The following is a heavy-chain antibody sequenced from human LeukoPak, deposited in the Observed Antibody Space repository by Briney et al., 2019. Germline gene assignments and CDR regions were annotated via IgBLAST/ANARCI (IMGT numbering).Heavy chain of an antibody. Sequence: ASVKVSCKASGGTFSSYAISWVRQAPGQGLEWMGGIIPIFGTANYAQKFQGRVTTTTDESTSTAYMELSSLRSEDTAVYYCARVCRDGYLMDYWGQGTLVTVSS. CDR1: GGTFSSYA. CDR2: IIPIFGTA. V-gene: IGHV1-69*05. CDR3: ARVCRDGYLMDY. D-gene: IGHD5-24*01. J-gene: IGHJ4*02.